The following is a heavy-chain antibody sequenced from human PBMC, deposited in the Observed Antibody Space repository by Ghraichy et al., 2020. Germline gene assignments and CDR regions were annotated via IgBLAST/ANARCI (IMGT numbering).Heavy chain of an antibody. CDR1: GGSFRGYH. D-gene: IGHD4-17*01. J-gene: IGHJ6*02. V-gene: IGHV4-34*01. CDR3: ARMSGDYVSYGMDV. Sequence: SETLSLTCAVYGGSFRGYHWTWIRQPPGKGLEWIGEINHSGNTNYNPSLKSRVTMSVDTSKNQFSLNLSSVTAADTAVYYCARMSGDYVSYGMDVWGQGTTVTVSS. CDR2: INHSGNT.